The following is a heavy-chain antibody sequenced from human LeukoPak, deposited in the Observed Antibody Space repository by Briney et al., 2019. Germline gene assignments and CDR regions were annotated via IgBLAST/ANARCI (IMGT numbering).Heavy chain of an antibody. Sequence: ASVKVSCKASGYTFTSYDINWVRPATGQGLEWMGWMNPNRGNTGYAQKFQGRVTMTRNTSISTAYMELSSLRSEDTAVYYCARGFNDYVWGSYRPTENWGQGTLVTVSS. V-gene: IGHV1-8*01. CDR1: GYTFTSYD. CDR3: ARGFNDYVWGSYRPTEN. D-gene: IGHD3-16*02. CDR2: MNPNRGNT. J-gene: IGHJ4*02.